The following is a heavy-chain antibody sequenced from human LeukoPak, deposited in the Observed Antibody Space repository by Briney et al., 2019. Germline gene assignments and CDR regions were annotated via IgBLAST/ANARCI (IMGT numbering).Heavy chain of an antibody. D-gene: IGHD5-12*01. V-gene: IGHV1-18*01. J-gene: IGHJ5*02. CDR1: GYTFTSYG. CDR3: ARDISYSGYKSFDP. CDR2: ISAYNGNT. Sequence: GASVKVSCKASGYTFTSYGISWVRQAPGQGLEWMGWISAYNGNTNYAQKLQGRVTMTTDTSTSTAYMELRSLRSDDTAVYYCARDISYSGYKSFDPWGQGTLVTVSS.